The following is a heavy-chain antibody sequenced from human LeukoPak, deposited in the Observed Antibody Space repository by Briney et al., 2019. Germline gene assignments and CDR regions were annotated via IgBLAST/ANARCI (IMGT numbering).Heavy chain of an antibody. D-gene: IGHD3-9*01. CDR1: GGSISSYY. CDR3: ARGRYDISYDY. CDR2: IYYSGST. Sequence: SETLSLTCTVSGGSISSYYWSWIRRPPGKGLEWIGYIYYSGSTNYNPSLKSRVTISVDTSKNQFSLKLSSVTAADTAVYYCARGRYDISYDYWGQGTLVTVSS. J-gene: IGHJ4*02. V-gene: IGHV4-59*01.